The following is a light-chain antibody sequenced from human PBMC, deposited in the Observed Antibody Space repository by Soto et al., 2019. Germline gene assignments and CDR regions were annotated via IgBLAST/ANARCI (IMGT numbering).Light chain of an antibody. CDR3: SSYTTSNTQV. J-gene: IGLJ3*02. Sequence: QSVLTQPASVSGSPGQSITISCTGTSSDVGTYIYVSWYQHRPGKAPKLMIYDVSYRPSGVSNRFSGSKSANTASLTISGLQAEDEADYYCSSYTTSNTQVFGGGTQLTVL. CDR2: DVS. V-gene: IGLV2-14*01. CDR1: SSDVGTYIY.